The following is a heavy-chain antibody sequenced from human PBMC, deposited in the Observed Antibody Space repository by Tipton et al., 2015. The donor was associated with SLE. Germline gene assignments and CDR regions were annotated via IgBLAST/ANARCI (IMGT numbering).Heavy chain of an antibody. Sequence: TLSLTCTVSGGSISSGGYWWSWIRQHPEKGLEWIGYIYYSGSTSSYKSSLKSRITISVDTSKNQFSLKVNSVTAADTAVYYCARGTVNLLGLEADWGQGTLVTVSS. J-gene: IGHJ4*02. D-gene: IGHD2-15*01. V-gene: IGHV4-31*03. CDR3: ARGTVNLLGLEAD. CDR2: IYYSGSTS. CDR1: GGSISSGGYW.